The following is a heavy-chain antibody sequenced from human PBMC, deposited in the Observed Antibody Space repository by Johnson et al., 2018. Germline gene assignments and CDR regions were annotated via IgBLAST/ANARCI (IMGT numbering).Heavy chain of an antibody. CDR2: INEEGSEE. Sequence: VELVQSGGGLVQPGGSLRLSCAASGFIFSNYWMDWVRQAPGRGLEWVANINEEGSEENYVDYVKGRFTISRESTKNSLYLQMNSLRAEDTAVYYCAKDMIGGSSRGFGGVIVWGQGTLVSVSS. J-gene: IGHJ4*02. CDR1: GFIFSNYW. CDR3: AKDMIGGSSRGFGGVIV. D-gene: IGHD3-16*02. V-gene: IGHV3-7*03.